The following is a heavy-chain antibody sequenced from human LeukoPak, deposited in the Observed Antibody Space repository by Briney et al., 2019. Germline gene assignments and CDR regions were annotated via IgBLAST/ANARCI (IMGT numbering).Heavy chain of an antibody. D-gene: IGHD1-14*01. CDR3: ARVQGFTWKPVYFDY. J-gene: IGHJ4*02. V-gene: IGHV4-39*01. Sequence: SETLSLTCTVSGASITNNNYYWDWIRQPPGKGLEWIGDLYYSGSTHYNPSLKSRVTISVDTSKNQFSLKLNSVTAADTAVYYCARVQGFTWKPVYFDYWGQGTLVTVSS. CDR2: LYYSGST. CDR1: GASITNNNYY.